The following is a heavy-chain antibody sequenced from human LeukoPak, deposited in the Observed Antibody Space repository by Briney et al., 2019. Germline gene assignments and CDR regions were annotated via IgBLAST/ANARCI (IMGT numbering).Heavy chain of an antibody. Sequence: ASVTVSCTASTSSYMHWVRQAPGHGLEWMGIINPSGGSTSYAQKFQGRVTMTRDTSTSTVYMELSSLRSEDTAVYYCATGRGPAAYYYYYGMDVWGQGTTGTVSS. J-gene: IGHJ6*02. D-gene: IGHD2-2*01. CDR3: ATGRGPAAYYYYYGMDV. CDR1: TSSY. V-gene: IGHV1-46*01. CDR2: INPSGGST.